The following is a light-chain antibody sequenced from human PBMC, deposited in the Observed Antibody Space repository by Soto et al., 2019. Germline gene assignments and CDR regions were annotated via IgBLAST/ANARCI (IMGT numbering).Light chain of an antibody. J-gene: IGLJ2*01. CDR1: SSDVGIYNY. CDR2: EVT. V-gene: IGLV2-14*01. CDR3: SSYKRGATLV. Sequence: QSALTQPASVSGSPGQSIAISCTGSSSDVGIYNYVSWYQQHPGKVPKLIIYEVTNRPSGVSNRFSGSKSGNTASLTISGLQAEDEADYYCSSYKRGATLVFGGGTKVTVL.